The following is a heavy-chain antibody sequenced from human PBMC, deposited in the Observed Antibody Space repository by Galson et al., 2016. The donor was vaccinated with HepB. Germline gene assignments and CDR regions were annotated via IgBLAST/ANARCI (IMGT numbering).Heavy chain of an antibody. CDR1: GGSISSGGYY. V-gene: IGHV4-31*03. J-gene: IGHJ4*02. D-gene: IGHD3-3*01. CDR2: ISYSGST. CDR3: ARVGRLDFWSGYYVPPFDY. Sequence: TLSLTCTVSGGSISSGGYYCSWIRQHPGKGLEWIGYISYSGSTYYNPSLKSRLTISVDTSKNQFSLKLSSVTAADTAVYYCARVGRLDFWSGYYVPPFDYWGQGTLVTVS.